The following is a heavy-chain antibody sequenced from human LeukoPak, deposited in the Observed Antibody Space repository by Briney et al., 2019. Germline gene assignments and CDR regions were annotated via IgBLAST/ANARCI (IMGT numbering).Heavy chain of an antibody. CDR1: GRPIRSYY. CDR3: ARGADLEMATITDYYYMDV. CDR2: IYYSGNT. Sequence: SDTLSLTRTVSGRPIRSYYWRWIRQPPRKGLEWVGYIYYSGNTNYNPSLQSRVTISVDTSKNQFYLKLSSVTAADTAVYYCARGADLEMATITDYYYMDVWGKGTTVTVSS. D-gene: IGHD5-24*01. J-gene: IGHJ6*03. V-gene: IGHV4-59*07.